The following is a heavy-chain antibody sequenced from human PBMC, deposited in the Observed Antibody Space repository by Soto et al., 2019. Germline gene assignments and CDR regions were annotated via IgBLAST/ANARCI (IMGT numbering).Heavy chain of an antibody. CDR3: ARGGVVVGGPGALGPYYYYYYGMDV. J-gene: IGHJ6*02. Sequence: QVQLVQSGAEVKKPGASVKVSCKASGYTFTSYYMHWVRQAPGQGLEWMGIINPSGGSTSYAQKFQGRVTMTRDTSTSTVYMELSSLRSEDTAVYYCARGGVVVGGPGALGPYYYYYYGMDVWGQGTTVTVSS. D-gene: IGHD2-15*01. CDR2: INPSGGST. CDR1: GYTFTSYY. V-gene: IGHV1-46*01.